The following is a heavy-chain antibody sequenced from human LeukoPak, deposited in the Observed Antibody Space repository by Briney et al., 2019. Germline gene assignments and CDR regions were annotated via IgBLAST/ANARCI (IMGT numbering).Heavy chain of an antibody. CDR2: IYYSGST. D-gene: IGHD3-22*01. CDR1: GDSINDYY. J-gene: IGHJ4*02. V-gene: IGHV4-59*12. Sequence: NASETLSLTCTVSGDSINDYYWSWIRQPPGNRLEWIGSIYYSGSTYYNPSLKSRVTISVDTSKNQFSLKLSSVTAADTAVYYCAREPETEVAARPGTYYDSSGYYDWGQGTLVTVSS. CDR3: AREPETEVAARPGTYYDSSGYYD.